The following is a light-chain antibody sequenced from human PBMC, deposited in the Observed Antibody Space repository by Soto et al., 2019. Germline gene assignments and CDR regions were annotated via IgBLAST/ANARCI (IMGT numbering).Light chain of an antibody. CDR2: GAS. J-gene: IGKJ5*01. CDR1: QSVAGSY. V-gene: IGKV3-20*01. CDR3: QQYGSSSEIT. Sequence: EIVWTQSPGTLSLSPVERATLSCMASQSVAGSYLAWYQQKPGQAPRLLIYGASSRATGFPDRFSGSGSGTDFTLTISGLEPEDSAVYYCQQYGSSSEITFGQGTRLEIK.